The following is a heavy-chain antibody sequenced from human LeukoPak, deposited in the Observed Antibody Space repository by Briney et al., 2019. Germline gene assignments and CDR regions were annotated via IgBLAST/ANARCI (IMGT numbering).Heavy chain of an antibody. Sequence: GSLRLSCAASGFTFSDYYMSWIRQPPGKGLEWIGSIYNSGRTYYNPALKSRVTVFVDTSKNQFSLKLSSVTAADTGVYYCARPTTVNTMYAFDVWGQGTMATVSS. D-gene: IGHD4-17*01. J-gene: IGHJ3*01. CDR2: IYNSGRT. CDR3: ARPTTVNTMYAFDV. V-gene: IGHV4-38-2*01. CDR1: GFTFSDYY.